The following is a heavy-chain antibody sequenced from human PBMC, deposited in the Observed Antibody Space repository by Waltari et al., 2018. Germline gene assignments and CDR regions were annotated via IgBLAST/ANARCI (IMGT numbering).Heavy chain of an antibody. J-gene: IGHJ4*02. Sequence: QVQLVQSGAEVKKPGSSVKVSCKASGGTFSSYAISWVRQAPGQGLEWMGRINPNSGGTNYAQKFQGRVTMTRDTSISTAYMELSRLRSDDTAVYYCARWTHNYYDSSGSDYWGQGTLVTVSS. CDR2: INPNSGGT. D-gene: IGHD3-22*01. V-gene: IGHV1-2*06. CDR3: ARWTHNYYDSSGSDY. CDR1: GGTFSSYA.